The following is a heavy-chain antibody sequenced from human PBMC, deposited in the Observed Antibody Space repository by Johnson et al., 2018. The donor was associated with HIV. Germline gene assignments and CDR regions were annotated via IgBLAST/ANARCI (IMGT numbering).Heavy chain of an antibody. Sequence: QVQLVESGGGVVQPGRSLRLSCAASGFTFSSYGMHWVRQAPGKGLEWVAVIWYDGSNKYYADSVKGRFTISRENAKNSLYLQMNSLRAEDTAVYYCARDEPYNLNAFDIWGQGTMVTFSS. CDR3: ARDEPYNLNAFDI. V-gene: IGHV3-30*19. J-gene: IGHJ3*02. CDR1: GFTFSSYG. D-gene: IGHD5-24*01. CDR2: IWYDGSNK.